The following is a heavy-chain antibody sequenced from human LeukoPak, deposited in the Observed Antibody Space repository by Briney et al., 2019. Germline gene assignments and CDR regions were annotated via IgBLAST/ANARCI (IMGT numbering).Heavy chain of an antibody. CDR1: GGTFSSYA. CDR3: AKGSGEISITYNWFDP. CDR2: IIPIFGTA. Sequence: SVKVSCKASGGTFSSYAISWVRQAPGQGLEWMGGIIPIFGTANYAQKFQGRVAITADESTSTAYMELSSLRSEDTAVYYCAKGSGEISITYNWFDPWGQGTLVTVPS. J-gene: IGHJ5*02. V-gene: IGHV1-69*13. D-gene: IGHD3-10*01.